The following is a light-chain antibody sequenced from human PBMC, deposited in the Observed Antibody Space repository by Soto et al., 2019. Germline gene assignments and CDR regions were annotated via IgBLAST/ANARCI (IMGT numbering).Light chain of an antibody. V-gene: IGLV2-8*01. Sequence: QSVLTQPPSASGSPGQSVTISCTGTSSDVGGYNYVSWYQQHPGKAPKLMIYEVSKRPSGVPDRFSGSKSGNTASLTVSGLQAEDEADYYCSSYAGSKNVVFGTGTKLTVL. CDR1: SSDVGGYNY. J-gene: IGLJ1*01. CDR3: SSYAGSKNVV. CDR2: EVS.